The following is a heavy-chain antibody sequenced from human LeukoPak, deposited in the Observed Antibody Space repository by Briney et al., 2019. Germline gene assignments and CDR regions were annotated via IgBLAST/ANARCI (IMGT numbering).Heavy chain of an antibody. V-gene: IGHV3-23*01. CDR2: ISGSGGNT. CDR1: GFTFSSYV. J-gene: IGHJ4*02. D-gene: IGHD6-13*01. CDR3: TKAGSGSWHFDY. Sequence: GGSLRLSCAASGFTFSSYVMSWVRQAPGKGLEWVSGISGSGGNTYNADSVKGRFTISRDNSQNTLYLQMNSLRGEDTAVYYCTKAGSGSWHFDYWGQGTLVTVSS.